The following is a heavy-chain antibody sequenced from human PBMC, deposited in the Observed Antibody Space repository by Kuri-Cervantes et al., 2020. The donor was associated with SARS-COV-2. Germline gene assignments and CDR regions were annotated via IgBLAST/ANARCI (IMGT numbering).Heavy chain of an antibody. V-gene: IGHV4-34*01. CDR1: GGSFSGYY. CDR2: INHSGST. J-gene: IGHJ4*02. Sequence: GSLRLSCAVYGGSFSGYYWSWIRQPPGKGLEWIGEINHSGSTNYNPSLKSRVTISVDTSKNQFSLKLSSVTAADTAVYYCATQGRIGGVISNAFDYWGQGTLVTVSS. CDR3: ATQGRIGGVISNAFDY. D-gene: IGHD3-10*01.